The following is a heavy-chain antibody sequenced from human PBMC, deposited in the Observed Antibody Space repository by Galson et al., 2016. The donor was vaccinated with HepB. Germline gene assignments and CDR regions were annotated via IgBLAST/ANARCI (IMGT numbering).Heavy chain of an antibody. V-gene: IGHV1-46*01. CDR3: ARVSSFTVTNSINFDY. J-gene: IGHJ4*02. D-gene: IGHD4-17*01. CDR1: GYTFTSYY. CDR2: INPTGVNT. Sequence: SVKVSCKASGYTFTSYYMHWVRQAPGQGLEWMGIINPTGVNTSYAQKFQGRVTMTRDTSTSTVYMELSSLRSEDTAVYYCARVSSFTVTNSINFDYWGQGTLVTVSS.